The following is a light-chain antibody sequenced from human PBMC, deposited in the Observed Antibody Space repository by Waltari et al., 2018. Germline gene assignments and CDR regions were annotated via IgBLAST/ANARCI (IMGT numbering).Light chain of an antibody. V-gene: IGKV3-20*01. CDR2: GAS. CDR3: QHYLRLPVT. Sequence: EIVLTPSPGTLSLSPGESATLPCRTSQTVTRDLAWYQQKPGQAPRLLIYGASNRATGIPDRFSGSGSGTDFSLTISSLEPEDFAVYYCQHYLRLPVTFGQGTKVEVK. J-gene: IGKJ1*01. CDR1: QTVTRD.